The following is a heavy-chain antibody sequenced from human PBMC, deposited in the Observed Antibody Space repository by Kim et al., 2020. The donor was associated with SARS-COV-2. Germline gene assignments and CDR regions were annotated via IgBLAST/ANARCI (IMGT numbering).Heavy chain of an antibody. V-gene: IGHV4-4*07. D-gene: IGHD2-21*02. CDR3: ARDRGDWSGGRIYYFDY. CDR2: IYTSGST. CDR1: GGSISSYY. Sequence: SETLSLTCTVSGGSISSYYWSWIRQPAGKGLEWIGRIYTSGSTNYNPSLKSRVTMSVDTSKNQFSLKLSSVTAADTAVYYCARDRGDWSGGRIYYFDYWGQGTLVTVSS. J-gene: IGHJ4*02.